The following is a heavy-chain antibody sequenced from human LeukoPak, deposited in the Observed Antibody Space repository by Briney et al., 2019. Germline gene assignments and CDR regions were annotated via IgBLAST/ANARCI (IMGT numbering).Heavy chain of an antibody. V-gene: IGHV3-9*01. Sequence: GGSLRLSCAASGFTFDDYAMHWVRQGPGKGLEWVSGISWNSGSIGYADSVKGRFTISRDNAKNSLYLQMNSLRAEDTAVYYCAKETCSGGSCSSDYWGQGTLVTVSS. D-gene: IGHD2-15*01. J-gene: IGHJ4*02. CDR3: AKETCSGGSCSSDY. CDR1: GFTFDDYA. CDR2: ISWNSGSI.